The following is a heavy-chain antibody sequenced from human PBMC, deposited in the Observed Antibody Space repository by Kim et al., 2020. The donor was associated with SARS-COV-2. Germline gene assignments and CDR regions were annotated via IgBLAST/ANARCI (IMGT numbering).Heavy chain of an antibody. D-gene: IGHD6-13*01. CDR2: ISWNSGSI. V-gene: IGHV3-9*01. CDR1: GFTFDDYA. Sequence: GGSLRLSCAASGFTFDDYAMHWVRQAPGKGLEWVSGISWNSGSIGYADSVKGRFTISRDNAKNSLYLQMNSLRAEDTALYYCAKDGTRLGAAAGTHYYYSYYLDVWGKGTTVTVSS. CDR3: AKDGTRLGAAAGTHYYYSYYLDV. J-gene: IGHJ6*03.